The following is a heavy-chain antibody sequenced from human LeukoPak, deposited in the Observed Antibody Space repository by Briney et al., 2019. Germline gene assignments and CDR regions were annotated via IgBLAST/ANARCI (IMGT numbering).Heavy chain of an antibody. J-gene: IGHJ6*03. Sequence: PGGPLRLSCVASGFGLTNYAMSWVRQTPGKGLQWVSSLGISGASTWYAGSVKGRFSISRDNSKNTVYLLMNSLRTEDTAVYYCGRSRRINASLYYYMDVWGKGTTVTVSS. D-gene: IGHD2-15*01. CDR1: GFGLTNYA. V-gene: IGHV3-23*01. CDR3: GRSRRINASLYYYMDV. CDR2: LGISGAST.